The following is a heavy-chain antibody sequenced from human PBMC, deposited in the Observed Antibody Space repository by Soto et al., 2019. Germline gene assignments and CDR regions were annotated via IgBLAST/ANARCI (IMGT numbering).Heavy chain of an antibody. CDR3: ASNMVRGVISDFDY. CDR2: ISAYNGNT. CDR1: WSTFPSYG. Sequence: GXSVEVSLRGSWSTFPSYGISWVRQAAEQGLEWMGWISAYNGNTNYAQKLQGRVTMTTDTSTSTAYMELRSLRSDDTAVYYCASNMVRGVISDFDYWGQGSLVNVSS. D-gene: IGHD3-10*01. J-gene: IGHJ4*02. V-gene: IGHV1-18*01.